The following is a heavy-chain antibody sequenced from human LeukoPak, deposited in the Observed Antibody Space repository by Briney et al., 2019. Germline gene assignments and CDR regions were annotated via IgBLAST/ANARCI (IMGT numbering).Heavy chain of an antibody. CDR2: INPNSGGT. Sequence: ASVKVSCKASGYTFIGHYIHWVRQVPGQGLEWMGWINPNSGGTNYVQKFQGRVTITRNTSISTAYMELSSLRSEDTAVYYCARALAGTFYYYYYMDVWGKGTTVTVSS. CDR1: GYTFIGHY. J-gene: IGHJ6*03. CDR3: ARALAGTFYYYYYMDV. V-gene: IGHV1-2*02. D-gene: IGHD6-19*01.